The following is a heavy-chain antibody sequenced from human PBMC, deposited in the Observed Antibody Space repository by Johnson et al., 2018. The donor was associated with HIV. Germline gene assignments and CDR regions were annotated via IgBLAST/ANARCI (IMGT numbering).Heavy chain of an antibody. D-gene: IGHD5-24*01. Sequence: VQLVESGGALVQPGRYLRLSCTASGFTFGDYGLNWVRQAPGKGLEWVSSISGSGGSKYYADSAKGRFTISRDNSKNTLYLQMNSLKTEDTAVYYCTTDLLRWLQGENAFDIWGQGTMVTVSS. CDR2: ISGSGGSK. CDR1: GFTFGDYG. V-gene: IGHV3-23*04. CDR3: TTDLLRWLQGENAFDI. J-gene: IGHJ3*02.